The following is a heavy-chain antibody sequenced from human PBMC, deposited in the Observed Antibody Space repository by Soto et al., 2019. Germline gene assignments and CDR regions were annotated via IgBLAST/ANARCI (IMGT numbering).Heavy chain of an antibody. Sequence: ASVKVSCKASGYTFTSYYMHWVRQAPGQGLEWMGIINPSGGSTSYAQKFQGRVTMTRDTSTSTVYMELSSLRSEDTAVYYGARDRGGDCLFIWGQGTLVTVSS. CDR1: GYTFTSYY. D-gene: IGHD2-21*02. CDR2: INPSGGST. V-gene: IGHV1-46*01. J-gene: IGHJ4*02. CDR3: ARDRGGDCLFI.